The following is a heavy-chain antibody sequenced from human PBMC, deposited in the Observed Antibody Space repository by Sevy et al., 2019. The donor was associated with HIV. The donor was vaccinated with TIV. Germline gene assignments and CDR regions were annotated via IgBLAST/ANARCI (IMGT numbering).Heavy chain of an antibody. Sequence: GESLKISCAASGFTFNDYALHWVRQAPGKGLEWLAIISSDGDNTYYADTVKGRFTISRDNSKNTVYLQMNRLRAEDTAFYYCVREGAPYRNIRYCSGNNCFYNWFDPWGQGTLVTVSS. CDR3: VREGAPYRNIRYCSGNNCFYNWFDP. D-gene: IGHD2-15*01. CDR1: GFTFNDYA. CDR2: ISSDGDNT. J-gene: IGHJ5*02. V-gene: IGHV3-30-3*01.